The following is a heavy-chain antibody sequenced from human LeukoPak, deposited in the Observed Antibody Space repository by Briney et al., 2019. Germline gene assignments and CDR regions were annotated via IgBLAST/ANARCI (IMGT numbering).Heavy chain of an antibody. CDR2: INHSGST. D-gene: IGHD3-3*01. CDR1: GGSFSVYY. J-gene: IGHJ4*02. Sequence: SETLSLTCAVYGGSFSVYYWGWIRHPPGKGLEWIGEINHSGSTNYNPSLESRVTISVDTSKNQFSLKLSSVTAADTAVYYCARVNKLWLLSYWGQGTLVTVSS. CDR3: ARVNKLWLLSY. V-gene: IGHV4-34*01.